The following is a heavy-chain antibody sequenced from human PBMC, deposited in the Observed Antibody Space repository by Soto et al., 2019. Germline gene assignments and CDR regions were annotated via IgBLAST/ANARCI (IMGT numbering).Heavy chain of an antibody. CDR1: GFPFSSYG. CDR3: ASSIN. CDR2: IWYDGSNK. V-gene: IGHV3-33*01. Sequence: QVQLVESGGGVVQPGMSLRLSCAASGFPFSSYGMHWVRQAPGKGLDWVAVIWYDGSNKDYADSVKGRFTISRDNSKNTLFLQMNNLRGDYTAVYYCASSINWGQGTLVTVSS. J-gene: IGHJ1*01.